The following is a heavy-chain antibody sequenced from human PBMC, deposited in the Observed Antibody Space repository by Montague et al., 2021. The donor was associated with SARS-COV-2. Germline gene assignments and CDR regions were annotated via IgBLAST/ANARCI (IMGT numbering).Heavy chain of an antibody. D-gene: IGHD2-15*01. J-gene: IGHJ4*02. CDR1: GGSFNSGAYF. V-gene: IGHV4-31*03. CDR3: ARGVIAAPGYFDY. CDR2: IYYSGNT. Sequence: TLSLTCTASGGSFNSGAYFWSWIRQHPEKGLDWIAYIYYSGNTYYNPSLKSRVALSVDTSKKQFSLNLTSVTAADTATYYCARGVIAAPGYFDYWGQGTLVTVSS.